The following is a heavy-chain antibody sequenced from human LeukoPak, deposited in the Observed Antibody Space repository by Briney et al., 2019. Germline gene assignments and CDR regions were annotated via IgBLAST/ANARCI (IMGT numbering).Heavy chain of an antibody. D-gene: IGHD3-3*01. J-gene: IGHJ3*02. CDR1: GFTFSSYA. CDR3: AKIWRDAFDI. V-gene: IGHV3-23*01. CDR2: IRGSGGST. Sequence: PGGSLRLSCAASGFTFSSYAMSWVRQAPGKGLEWVSGIRGSGGSTYYVDSVKGRFTISRDNSKNTLYLQMNSLRAEDTAVYYCAKIWRDAFDIWGQGTMVTVSS.